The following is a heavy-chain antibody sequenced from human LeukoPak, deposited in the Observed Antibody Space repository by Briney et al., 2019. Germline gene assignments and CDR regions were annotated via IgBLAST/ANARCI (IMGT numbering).Heavy chain of an antibody. CDR3: ARGPHLFLTNYFIAY. J-gene: IGHJ4*02. D-gene: IGHD3-9*01. CDR2: INPSGGST. V-gene: IGHV1-46*01. CDR1: GYTFTNSY. Sequence: ASVKRSCKASGYTFTNSYMHWVREAPGQGLEWMGIINPSGGSTSYAQKFQGRVTMTRDMSTSTVYMELNRLRSDDTAMYYCARGPHLFLTNYFIAYWGQGTLVTVSS.